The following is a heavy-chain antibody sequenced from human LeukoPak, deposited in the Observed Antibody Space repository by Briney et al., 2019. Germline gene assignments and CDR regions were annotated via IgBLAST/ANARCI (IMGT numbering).Heavy chain of an antibody. J-gene: IGHJ4*02. D-gene: IGHD4-17*01. Sequence: PGGSLRLSCAASGFTFSSYAISWVRQAPGKGLEWVSAISGSGGSAYYADSVKGRFTISRDNSKNTLYLQMNSLRAEDTAVYYCAKGSPPKDGDYPYYFDYWGQGTLVTVSS. CDR3: AKGSPPKDGDYPYYFDY. CDR1: GFTFSSYA. V-gene: IGHV3-23*01. CDR2: ISGSGGSA.